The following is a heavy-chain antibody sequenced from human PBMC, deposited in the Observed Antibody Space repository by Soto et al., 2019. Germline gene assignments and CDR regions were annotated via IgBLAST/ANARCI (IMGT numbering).Heavy chain of an antibody. D-gene: IGHD3-9*01. J-gene: IGHJ5*02. CDR1: GCSIGSYY. Sequence: SEPPSLTCTFSGCSIGSYYWSWVGQRPGKGLEWIGYIYYSGSTNYNPSLKSRVTISVDTSKNQFSLKLSSVTAADTAVYYCARDPDYDILTGPGGFDPWDQGTLVTVS. CDR3: ARDPDYDILTGPGGFDP. CDR2: IYYSGST. V-gene: IGHV4-59*13.